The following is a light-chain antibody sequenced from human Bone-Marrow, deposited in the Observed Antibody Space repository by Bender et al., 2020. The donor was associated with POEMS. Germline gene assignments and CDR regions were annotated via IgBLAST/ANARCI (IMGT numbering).Light chain of an antibody. Sequence: QSVLTQPPSMSGAPGQRVTISCTGSSSNIGAGYDVHWYQQLPGTAPKLLIYGNINRPSEIPDRFSGSQSGTSASLAITGLQSEDEAAYFCQSYDSDLNGWVFGGGTKLTVL. CDR2: GNI. V-gene: IGLV1-40*01. J-gene: IGLJ3*02. CDR3: QSYDSDLNGWV. CDR1: SSNIGAGYD.